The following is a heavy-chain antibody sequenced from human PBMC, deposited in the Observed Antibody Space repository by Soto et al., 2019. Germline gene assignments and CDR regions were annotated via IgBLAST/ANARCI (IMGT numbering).Heavy chain of an antibody. CDR3: AHNPPQDSGAFDI. J-gene: IGHJ3*02. Sequence: SGPTLVNPTQALTLTCTFSGFSLRTTGVGVGWIRQPPGKALEWLALLYWDDDNRYNPSLKSRLTLTKDTSKSQVVLTLTNVDPAGTATYYCAHNPPQDSGAFDIWGQGT. V-gene: IGHV2-5*02. CDR1: GFSLRTTGVG. D-gene: IGHD6-19*01. CDR2: LYWDDDN.